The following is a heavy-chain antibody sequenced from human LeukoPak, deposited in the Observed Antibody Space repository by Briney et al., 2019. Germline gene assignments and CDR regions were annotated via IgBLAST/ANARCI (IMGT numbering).Heavy chain of an antibody. V-gene: IGHV3-7*01. D-gene: IGHD1-1*01. Sequence: GGSLRLSCTASGFTFRSYWVTGVRQARGKGREGGANIIQYRSDKYYADSVNGRFTISRDNAKSSVYLQMNSLRAEDTAVYYCTKFRDWNDGWFAPWGQGTLVIVSS. CDR3: TKFRDWNDGWFAP. CDR2: IIQYRSDK. J-gene: IGHJ5*02. CDR1: GFTFRSYW.